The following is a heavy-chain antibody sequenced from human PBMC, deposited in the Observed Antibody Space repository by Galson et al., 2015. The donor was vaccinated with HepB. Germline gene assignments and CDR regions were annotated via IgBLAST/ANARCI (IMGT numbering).Heavy chain of an antibody. J-gene: IGHJ6*02. D-gene: IGHD5-12*01. V-gene: IGHV4-39*07. CDR1: GGSISSSSYY. CDR3: ARSDYVYYYYGMDV. Sequence: LSLTCTVSGGSISSSSYYWGWIRQPPGKGLEWIGSIYYSGSTYYNPSLKSRVTISVDTSKNQFSLKLSSVTAADTAVYYCARSDYVYYYYGMDVWGQGTTVTVSS. CDR2: IYYSGST.